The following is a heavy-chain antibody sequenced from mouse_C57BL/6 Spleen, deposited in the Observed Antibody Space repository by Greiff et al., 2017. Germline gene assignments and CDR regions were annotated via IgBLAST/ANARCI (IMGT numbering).Heavy chain of an antibody. J-gene: IGHJ4*01. CDR2: INPNNGGT. Sequence: EVQLQQSGPELVKPGASVKISCKASGYTFTDYYMNWVKQSHGKSLEWIGDINPNNGGTSYNQKFKGKATLTVDKSSGTAYMELRSLTSEDSAVYYCARSRAMATTAMDYWGQGTSVTVSS. CDR1: GYTFTDYY. D-gene: IGHD2-2*01. CDR3: ARSRAMATTAMDY. V-gene: IGHV1-26*01.